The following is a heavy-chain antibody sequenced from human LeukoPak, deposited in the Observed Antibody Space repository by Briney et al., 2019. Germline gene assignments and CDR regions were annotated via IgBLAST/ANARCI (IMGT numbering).Heavy chain of an antibody. CDR3: ARDAQWLVPEGYYFYMDV. CDR1: GFTFSRY. Sequence: GGSLRLSCAGSGFTFSRYMNWFRPAPGKGLERVSSIISSSSYIFYADSVKGRFTISRDNANNSLYLQMSSLRAEDTAVYYCARDAQWLVPEGYYFYMDVWGKGTTVTVSS. CDR2: IISSSSYI. D-gene: IGHD6-19*01. V-gene: IGHV3-21*01. J-gene: IGHJ6*03.